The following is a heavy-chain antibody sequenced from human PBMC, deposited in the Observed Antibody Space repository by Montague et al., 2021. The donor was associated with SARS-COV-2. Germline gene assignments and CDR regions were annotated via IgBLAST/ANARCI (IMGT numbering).Heavy chain of an antibody. J-gene: IGHJ3*02. CDR3: ARVGRGSSWYEVAFDI. CDR1: GGSISRYS. V-gene: IGHV4-59*01. D-gene: IGHD6-13*01. Sequence: SETLSLTCTASGGSISRYSWTWIRQPPGKGLEWIGYIYNSGSTSYNPSLTSRVTISVDTSKNQFSLKLSSVAAADTAVYYCARVGRGSSWYEVAFDIWGQGKMVTGSS. CDR2: IYNSGST.